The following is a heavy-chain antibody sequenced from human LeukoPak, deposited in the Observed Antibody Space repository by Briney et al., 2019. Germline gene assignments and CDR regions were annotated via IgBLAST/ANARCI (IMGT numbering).Heavy chain of an antibody. CDR2: ISYDGSNK. CDR1: GFTFSDYF. Sequence: QAGGSLRLSCAASGFTFSDYFMHWVRQVPGKGLEWVAVISYDGSNKYYADSVKGRFTISRDNSKNTLYLQMNSLRAEDTAVYYCAKSWRIDYWGQGTLVTVSS. CDR3: AKSWRIDY. V-gene: IGHV3-30*18. J-gene: IGHJ4*02. D-gene: IGHD6-13*01.